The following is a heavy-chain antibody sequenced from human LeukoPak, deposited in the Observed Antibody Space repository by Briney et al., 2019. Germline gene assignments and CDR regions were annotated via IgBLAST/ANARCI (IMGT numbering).Heavy chain of an antibody. V-gene: IGHV5-51*01. CDR2: IYPGDSNT. Sequence: GESLKISCKGSGYSFASFWIGWVRQMPGKGLEWMGIIYPGDSNTKYSPSFQGQVTISANKSISTAYLQWSSLKASDTAMYYCARRASGSYSDYWGQGTLVTVSS. J-gene: IGHJ4*02. CDR3: ARRASGSYSDY. CDR1: GYSFASFW. D-gene: IGHD1-26*01.